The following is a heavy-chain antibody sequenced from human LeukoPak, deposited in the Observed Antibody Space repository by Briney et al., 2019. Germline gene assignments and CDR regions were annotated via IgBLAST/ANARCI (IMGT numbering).Heavy chain of an antibody. CDR2: IYYSGST. D-gene: IGHD6-13*01. V-gene: IGHV4-59*01. J-gene: IGHJ5*02. CDR3: ARDNVIAAAGTRWFDP. Sequence: SETLSLTCTVSGGSISSYYWSWIRQPPGKGLGWIGYIYYSGSTNYNPSLKSRVTISVDTSKNQFSLKLSSVTAADTAVYYCARDNVIAAAGTRWFDPWGQGTLVTVSS. CDR1: GGSISSYY.